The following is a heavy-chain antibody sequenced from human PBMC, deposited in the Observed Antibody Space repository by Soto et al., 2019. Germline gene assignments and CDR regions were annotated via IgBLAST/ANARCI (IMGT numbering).Heavy chain of an antibody. CDR3: ARHLRLLNWFDP. CDR1: GGTISSYD. V-gene: IGHV4-59*08. J-gene: IGHJ5*02. CDR2: IYYSGST. Sequence: SETLSLTSTVSGGTISSYDWSWIRQPPGKGLEWIGYIYYSGSTNYNPSLKSRVTISVDTSKNQFSLKLSSVTAADTAVYYCARHLRLLNWFDPWGQGTLVTVSS. D-gene: IGHD3-9*01.